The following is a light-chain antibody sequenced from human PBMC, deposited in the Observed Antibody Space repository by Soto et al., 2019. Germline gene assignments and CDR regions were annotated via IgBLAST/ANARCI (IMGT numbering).Light chain of an antibody. CDR3: QHYNNRPRT. CDR2: GAS. CDR1: QSVSSN. V-gene: IGKV3-15*01. J-gene: IGKJ1*01. Sequence: EIVMTQSPAPLSVSPGERATLSCRARQSVSSNLSWYQQKPGQAPRLLIYGASTRATGIPARFSGSGSGTEFTLTISSLQSEDVAVYYCQHYNNRPRTFGQGTKVEIK.